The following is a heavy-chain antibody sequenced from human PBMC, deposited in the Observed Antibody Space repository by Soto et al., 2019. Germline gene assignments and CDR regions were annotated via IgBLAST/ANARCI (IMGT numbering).Heavy chain of an antibody. CDR1: GGSISSYY. D-gene: IGHD2-15*01. V-gene: IGHV4-59*01. J-gene: IGHJ4*02. CDR3: ASQVAATPGYFDY. Sequence: KPSETLSLTCTVSGGSISSYYWSWIRQPPGKGLEWIGYIYYSGSTNYNPSLKSRVTISVDTSKNQFSLKLSSVTAADTAVYYCASQVAATPGYFDYWGQGTLVTVSS. CDR2: IYYSGST.